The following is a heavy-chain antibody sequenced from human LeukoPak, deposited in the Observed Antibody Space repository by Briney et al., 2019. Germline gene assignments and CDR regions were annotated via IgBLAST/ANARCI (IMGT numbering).Heavy chain of an antibody. D-gene: IGHD3-22*01. V-gene: IGHV1-69*13. J-gene: IGHJ4*02. CDR3: AVPAYYYDSSGYVDY. CDR1: GGTFSSYA. Sequence: ASVKVSCKASGGTFSSYAISWVRQAPGQGLEWMGGIIPIFGTANYAQKFQGRVTITADESTSTAYMELSSLRSEDTAVYYCAVPAYYYDSSGYVDYWGQGTLVTVSS. CDR2: IIPIFGTA.